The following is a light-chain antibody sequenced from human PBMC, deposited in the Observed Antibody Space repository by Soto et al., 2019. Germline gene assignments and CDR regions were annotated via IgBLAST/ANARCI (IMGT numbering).Light chain of an antibody. CDR3: QQFNSYSPGA. CDR2: DAS. CDR1: QSISSW. V-gene: IGKV1-5*01. J-gene: IGKJ1*01. Sequence: DIQMTQSPSTLSASVGDRFTVAFRASQSISSWLAWYQQKPGKAPKLLIYDASSLESGVPSRFSGSGSGTEFTLTISSLQPDDFATYYCQQFNSYSPGAFGQGTKVDNK.